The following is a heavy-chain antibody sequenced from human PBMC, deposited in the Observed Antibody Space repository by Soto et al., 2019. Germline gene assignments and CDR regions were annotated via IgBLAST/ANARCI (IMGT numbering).Heavy chain of an antibody. CDR1: GYTFSNYA. Sequence: QVQLVQSGAEVKKPGASVTVSCEASGYTFSNYAIHWVRQAPGQRLEWMAWINAGTGDTKYSQNFQGRVTITRDTSASTAYMDLIILRSEDTAVYYCARAPRSSGYYHYAMDVWGQGPTVTVS. D-gene: IGHD3-9*01. CDR2: INAGTGDT. V-gene: IGHV1-3*01. CDR3: ARAPRSSGYYHYAMDV. J-gene: IGHJ6*02.